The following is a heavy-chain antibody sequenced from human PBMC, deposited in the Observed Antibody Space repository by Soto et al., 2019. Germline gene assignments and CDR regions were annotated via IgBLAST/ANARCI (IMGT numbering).Heavy chain of an antibody. J-gene: IGHJ4*02. CDR3: ARDPYYGDYGTSPADDY. CDR2: INAGNGNT. CDR1: GYTFTSYA. V-gene: IGHV1-3*01. Sequence: AASVKVSCKASGYTFTSYAMHWVRQAPGQRLEWMGWINAGNGNTKYSQKFQGRVTITRDTSASTAYMELSSLRSEDTAVYYCARDPYYGDYGTSPADDYWGQGTLVTVSS. D-gene: IGHD4-17*01.